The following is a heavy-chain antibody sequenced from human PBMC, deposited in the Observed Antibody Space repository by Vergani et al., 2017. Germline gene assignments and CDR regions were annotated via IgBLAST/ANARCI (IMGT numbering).Heavy chain of an antibody. Sequence: QVQLVQSGAEVKKPGSSVKVSCKASGGTFSSYAISWVRQAPGQGIEWMGRIIPIFGTANYAQKFQGRVTITADESTSTAYMELSSLRSEDTAVYYCARDRAYDYGGNSGVDAFDIWGQGTMVTVSS. D-gene: IGHD4-23*01. V-gene: IGHV1-69*13. CDR3: ARDRAYDYGGNSGVDAFDI. CDR1: GGTFSSYA. J-gene: IGHJ3*02. CDR2: IIPIFGTA.